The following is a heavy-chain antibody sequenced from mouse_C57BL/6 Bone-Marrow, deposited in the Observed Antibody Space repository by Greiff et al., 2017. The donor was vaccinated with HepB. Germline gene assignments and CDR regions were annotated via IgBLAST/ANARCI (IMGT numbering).Heavy chain of an antibody. V-gene: IGHV1-55*01. J-gene: IGHJ1*03. CDR2: IYPGSGST. Sequence: VQLQQPGAELVKPGASVKMSCKASGYTFTSYWITWVKQRPGQGLEWIGDIYPGSGSTNYNEKFKSKATLTVDTSSSTAYMQLSSLTSEDSAVYYCAREGFYYGISYGYWYFDVWGTGTTVTVSS. CDR1: GYTFTSYW. D-gene: IGHD1-1*01. CDR3: AREGFYYGISYGYWYFDV.